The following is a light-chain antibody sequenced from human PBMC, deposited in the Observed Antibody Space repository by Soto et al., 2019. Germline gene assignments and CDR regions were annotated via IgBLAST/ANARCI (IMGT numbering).Light chain of an antibody. V-gene: IGLV2-14*03. CDR3: SSYTTSNTVV. Sequence: SALTQPASVSGSPGQSITISCTGTSSDIGFYNYVSWYQQHPGKAPQLLIYDVSNRPSGVSNRFSGSKSGNTASLIISGLQAEDETDYYCSSYTTSNTVVFGGGTQLTVL. J-gene: IGLJ2*01. CDR2: DVS. CDR1: SSDIGFYNY.